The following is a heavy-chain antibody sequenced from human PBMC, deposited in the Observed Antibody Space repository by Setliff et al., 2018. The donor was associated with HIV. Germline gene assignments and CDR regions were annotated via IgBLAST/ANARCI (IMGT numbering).Heavy chain of an antibody. CDR3: AKNLYSSRWSPLDY. D-gene: IGHD6-13*01. Sequence: GGSLRLSCAASGFIFSSHGMHWVRQAPGKGLEWVAFIRYDESDKQYADSVKGRFTISRDNSKNTLYLQMNSLRTEDTAVYYCAKNLYSSRWSPLDYWGQGTLVTV. V-gene: IGHV3-30*02. J-gene: IGHJ4*02. CDR1: GFIFSSHG. CDR2: IRYDESDK.